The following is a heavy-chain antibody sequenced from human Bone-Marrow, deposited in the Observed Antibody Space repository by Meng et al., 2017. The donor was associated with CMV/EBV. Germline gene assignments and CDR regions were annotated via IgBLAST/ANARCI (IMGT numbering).Heavy chain of an antibody. Sequence: SQTLALTCAISGDSVSSNSAAWNWIRQSPSRGLEWLGRTYYRSKWYNDYAVSVKSRITINPDTSKNQFSLQLNSVTPEDTAVYYCARVHYYDSSGYYYAGWFDPWGQGTLVTVYS. V-gene: IGHV6-1*01. D-gene: IGHD3-22*01. CDR1: GDSVSSNSAA. J-gene: IGHJ5*02. CDR2: TYYRSKWYN. CDR3: ARVHYYDSSGYYYAGWFDP.